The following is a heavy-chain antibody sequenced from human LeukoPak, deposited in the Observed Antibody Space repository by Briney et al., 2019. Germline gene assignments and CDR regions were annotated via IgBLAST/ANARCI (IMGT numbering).Heavy chain of an antibody. CDR1: GGSISSGDYY. D-gene: IGHD1-7*01. J-gene: IGHJ4*02. CDR2: IYYSGST. V-gene: IGHV4-30-4*08. Sequence: PSQTLSLTCTVSGGSISSGDYYWSWIRQPPGKGLEWIGYIYYSGSTYYNPSLKSRVTISVDTSKNQFSLKLSSVTAADTAVYYCARVTGTTVYFDYWGQGTLVTVSS. CDR3: ARVTGTTVYFDY.